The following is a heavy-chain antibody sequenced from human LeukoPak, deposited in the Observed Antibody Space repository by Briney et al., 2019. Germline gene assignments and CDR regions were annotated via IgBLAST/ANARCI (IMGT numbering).Heavy chain of an antibody. D-gene: IGHD3-10*01. Sequence: KPSETLSLTCTVSGGSISSYYWSWIRQPPGKGLEWIGYIYYSGSTNYNPSLKSRVTISVDTSKNHFSLELRSVTAADTAVYYCARDGVSYYYGSGPWFDPWGQGTLVTVSS. V-gene: IGHV4-59*01. J-gene: IGHJ5*02. CDR1: GGSISSYY. CDR3: ARDGVSYYYGSGPWFDP. CDR2: IYYSGST.